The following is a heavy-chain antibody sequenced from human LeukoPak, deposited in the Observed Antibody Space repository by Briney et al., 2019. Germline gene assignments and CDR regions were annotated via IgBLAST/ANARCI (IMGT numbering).Heavy chain of an antibody. CDR3: ARFSQYFDTSSHYLDY. D-gene: IGHD3-22*01. CDR1: GGSFSGYY. J-gene: IGHJ4*02. Sequence: SETLSLTCAVYGGSFSGYYWSWVRQPPGEGLEWIAYIFYNGGTNYNPSLKTRVTISVDTSKNQFSLRLNSVSAADTAVYYCARFSQYFDTSSHYLDYWGQGILVTVSS. CDR2: IFYNGGT. V-gene: IGHV4-59*08.